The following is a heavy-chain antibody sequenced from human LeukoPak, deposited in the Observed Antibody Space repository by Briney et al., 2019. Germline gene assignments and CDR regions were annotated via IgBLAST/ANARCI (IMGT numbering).Heavy chain of an antibody. Sequence: SETLSLTCTVSGGSISNSLYYWGWVRQAPGKGLQWIGSIYYSGSTYYNPSLKSRVTISVDRSKNQFSLKLSSVAAADTAVYYCARVGSIAARHAFDIWGQGTMVTVSS. D-gene: IGHD6-6*01. CDR2: IYYSGST. CDR1: GGSISNSLYY. CDR3: ARVGSIAARHAFDI. V-gene: IGHV4-39*07. J-gene: IGHJ3*02.